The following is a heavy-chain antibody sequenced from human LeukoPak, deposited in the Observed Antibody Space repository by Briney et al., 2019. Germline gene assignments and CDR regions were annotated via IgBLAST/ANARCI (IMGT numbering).Heavy chain of an antibody. V-gene: IGHV3-23*01. CDR2: ISGSGGST. D-gene: IGHD3-22*01. CDR1: GFTFDDYG. Sequence: PGGSLRLSCAASGFTFDDYGMSWVRQAPGKGPEWVSAISGSGGSTYYADSVKGRFTISRDNSKNTLYLQMNSLRAEDAAVYYCAKDVKSYYDSSGYYHFDYWGQGTLVTVSS. J-gene: IGHJ4*02. CDR3: AKDVKSYYDSSGYYHFDY.